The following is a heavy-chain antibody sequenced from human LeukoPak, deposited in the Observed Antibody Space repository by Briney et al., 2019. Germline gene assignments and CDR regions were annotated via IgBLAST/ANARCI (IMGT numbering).Heavy chain of an antibody. CDR1: GYTFTGYY. CDR2: INPNSGGT. D-gene: IGHD3-9*01. V-gene: IGHV1-2*02. J-gene: IGHJ4*02. Sequence: GASVKVSCKASGYTFTGYYMHWVRQAPGQGLEWMGWINPNSGGTNYAQKFQGRVTMTRDTSISTAYMELSRLRSDDTAVYYCARDQQLYYDILDPGFHPSRTLDYWGQGTLVTVSS. CDR3: ARDQQLYYDILDPGFHPSRTLDY.